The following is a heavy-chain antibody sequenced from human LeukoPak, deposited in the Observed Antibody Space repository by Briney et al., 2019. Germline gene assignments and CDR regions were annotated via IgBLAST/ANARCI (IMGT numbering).Heavy chain of an antibody. CDR1: GFTFSSYG. CDR2: IWYDGSNK. D-gene: IGHD2-15*01. CDR3: AKAVSRTTGGSDDAFDI. V-gene: IGHV3-33*06. Sequence: PGRSLRLSCAASGFTFSSYGMHWVRQAPGKGLEWVAVIWYDGSNKYYADSVKGRFTISRDNSKNTLYLQMNSLRAEDTAVYYCAKAVSRTTGGSDDAFDIWGQGTMVTVSS. J-gene: IGHJ3*02.